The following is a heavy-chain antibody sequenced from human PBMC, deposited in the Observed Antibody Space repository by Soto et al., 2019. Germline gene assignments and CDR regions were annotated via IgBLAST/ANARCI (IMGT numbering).Heavy chain of an antibody. Sequence: ASVKVSCKASGGTFSSYAISWVRQAPGQGLEWMGGIIPIFGTANYAQKFQGRVTITADESTSTAYMELSSLRSEDTAVYYCATPYYYDSSGPRPGGMDVWGQGTTVTVSS. CDR3: ATPYYYDSSGPRPGGMDV. J-gene: IGHJ6*02. V-gene: IGHV1-69*13. CDR2: IIPIFGTA. D-gene: IGHD3-22*01. CDR1: GGTFSSYA.